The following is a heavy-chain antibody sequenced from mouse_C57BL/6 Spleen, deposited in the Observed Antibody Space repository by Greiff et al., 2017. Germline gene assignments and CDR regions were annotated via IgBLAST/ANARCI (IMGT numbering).Heavy chain of an antibody. CDR2: ISYDGSN. J-gene: IGHJ3*01. V-gene: IGHV3-6*01. CDR1: GYSITSGYY. D-gene: IGHD1-1*01. CDR3: ARDGDSGSSYYWFAY. Sequence: ESGPGLVKPSQSLSLTCSVTGYSITSGYYWNWLRQFPGNKLEWMGYISYDGSNNYNPSLKNRISITRDPSKNQFFLKLNSVTTEDTATYYWARDGDSGSSYYWFAYWGQGTLVTVSA.